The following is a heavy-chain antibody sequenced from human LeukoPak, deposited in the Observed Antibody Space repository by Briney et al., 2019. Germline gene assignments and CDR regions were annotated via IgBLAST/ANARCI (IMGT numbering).Heavy chain of an antibody. CDR1: GFTFSSYG. Sequence: PGRSLRLSCAASGFTFSSYGMHWVRQAPGKGLEWVAVISYDGSNKYYADSVKGRFTISRDNSKNTLYLQMNSLRAEDTAVYYCARAYYDILTGYYRRSLGTWYYFDYWGQGTLVTVSS. CDR3: ARAYYDILTGYYRRSLGTWYYFDY. V-gene: IGHV3-30*03. CDR2: ISYDGSNK. J-gene: IGHJ4*02. D-gene: IGHD3-9*01.